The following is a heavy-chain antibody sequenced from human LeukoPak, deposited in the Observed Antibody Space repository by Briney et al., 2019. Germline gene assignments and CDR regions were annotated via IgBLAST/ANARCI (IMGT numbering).Heavy chain of an antibody. CDR3: ARFSFSGDSWHPEDS. D-gene: IGHD2-15*01. J-gene: IGHJ4*02. Sequence: KPSETLSLTCTVSGGSINNYFWSWIRQPAGKGLEWLGRIHTSGTSNYNPSLKSRVAMSLDTSNNRFSLKLTSVTAADTAIYYCARFSFSGDSWHPEDSWGQGTLVTVSS. CDR1: GGSINNYF. CDR2: IHTSGTS. V-gene: IGHV4-4*07.